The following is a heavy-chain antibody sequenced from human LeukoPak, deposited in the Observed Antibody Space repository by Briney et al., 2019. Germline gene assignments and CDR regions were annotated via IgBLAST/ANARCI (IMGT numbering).Heavy chain of an antibody. Sequence: ASVKVSFKASGYTFTDYYLHWVRQAPGQGLEWMGRFNPNSGGTDYAQMFQGRVTMTGDTSINTAYMELGGLRSDDTAVYYCARDASTTRVISASDNWGQGTLVTVSS. V-gene: IGHV1-2*02. CDR2: FNPNSGGT. D-gene: IGHD2/OR15-2a*01. J-gene: IGHJ4*02. CDR3: ARDASTTRVISASDN. CDR1: GYTFTDYY.